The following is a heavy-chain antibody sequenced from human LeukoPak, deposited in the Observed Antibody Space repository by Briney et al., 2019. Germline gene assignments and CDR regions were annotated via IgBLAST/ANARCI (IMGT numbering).Heavy chain of an antibody. D-gene: IGHD3-16*01. CDR3: ARDSGGALDQ. J-gene: IGHJ4*02. CDR2: IKRDESEK. CDR1: GFTFSSYW. V-gene: IGHV3-7*03. Sequence: GGSLRLSCAASGFTFSSYWMAWVRQAPGNGLELVANIKRDESEKYYADSVKGGFTISRANAKNSLYLQMHSLSAEDSAVYYCARDSGGALDQWGQGTLVTVSS.